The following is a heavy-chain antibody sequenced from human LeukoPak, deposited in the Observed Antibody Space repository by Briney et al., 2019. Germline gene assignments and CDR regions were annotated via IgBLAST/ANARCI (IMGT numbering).Heavy chain of an antibody. CDR1: GFTFSSYS. D-gene: IGHD3-22*01. CDR3: TRFDHSSGYWVLDY. Sequence: GGSLRLSCAASGFTFSSYSMNWVRQAPGKGLEWVASISSSSSYIYYADSVKGRFTISRDNAKNSLYLQMNSLRAEDTAVYYCTRFDHSSGYWVLDYWGQGTLVTVSS. V-gene: IGHV3-21*01. J-gene: IGHJ4*02. CDR2: ISSSSSYI.